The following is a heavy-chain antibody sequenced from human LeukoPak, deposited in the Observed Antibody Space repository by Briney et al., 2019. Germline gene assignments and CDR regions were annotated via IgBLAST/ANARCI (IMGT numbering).Heavy chain of an antibody. CDR3: ARDRQQLVFDY. J-gene: IGHJ4*02. Sequence: GRSLRLSCAASGVTFSSYAMHWVRQAPGKGLEWVAVISYDGSNKYYADSVKGRFTISRDNSKNTLYLQMNSLRAEDTAVYYCARDRQQLVFDYWGQGTLVTVSS. D-gene: IGHD6-13*01. CDR1: GVTFSSYA. CDR2: ISYDGSNK. V-gene: IGHV3-30*04.